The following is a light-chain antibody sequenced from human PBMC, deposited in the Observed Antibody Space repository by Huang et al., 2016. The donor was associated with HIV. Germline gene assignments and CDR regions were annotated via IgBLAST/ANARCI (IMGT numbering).Light chain of an antibody. J-gene: IGKJ2*01. CDR3: QQYNNWPPGDT. Sequence: EIAMTQSPATLYVSPGGRVTLSCRASHSVSSNLAWYQQKPGQAPRLLLYVATTRATGIPARFSGSGSGTEFTLTISSLQSEDFAIYYCQQYNNWPPGDTFGQGTKLQIK. CDR1: HSVSSN. V-gene: IGKV3-15*01. CDR2: VAT.